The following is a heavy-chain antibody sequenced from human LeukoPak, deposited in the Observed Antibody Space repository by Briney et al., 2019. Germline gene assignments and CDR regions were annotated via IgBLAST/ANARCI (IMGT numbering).Heavy chain of an antibody. Sequence: ASVKVSCKASGYTFTSYGISWVRQAPGQGLEWMGWISAYNGNTNYAQKLQGRVTMTTDTSTSTAYMELRSLRSDDTAVYYCARDNGPGYDILTGYYRGFDYWGQGTLVTLCS. V-gene: IGHV1-18*01. J-gene: IGHJ4*02. CDR1: GYTFTSYG. CDR2: ISAYNGNT. CDR3: ARDNGPGYDILTGYYRGFDY. D-gene: IGHD3-9*01.